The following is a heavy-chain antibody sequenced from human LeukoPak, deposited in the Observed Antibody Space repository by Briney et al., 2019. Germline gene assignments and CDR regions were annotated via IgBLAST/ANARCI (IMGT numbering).Heavy chain of an antibody. D-gene: IGHD3-10*01. J-gene: IGHJ3*02. V-gene: IGHV1-69*05. CDR2: IIPIFGTA. CDR1: GGTFSSYA. Sequence: GASVKVSCKASGGTFSSYAISWVRQAPGQGLEWMGGIIPIFGTANYAQKFQGRVTITTDESTSTAYMELSSLRSEDTAVYYCASLVHRHAFDIWGKGTMVTVSS. CDR3: ASLVHRHAFDI.